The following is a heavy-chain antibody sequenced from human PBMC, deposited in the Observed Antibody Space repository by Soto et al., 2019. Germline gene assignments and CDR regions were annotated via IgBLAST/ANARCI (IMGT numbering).Heavy chain of an antibody. V-gene: IGHV4-59*11. CDR2: IFHSGIT. CDR3: ARDRYFYDSRGYYRTLDS. Sequence: QVQLHESGPRLVKPSETLSLSCTISGDSFSNHYWTWIRQSPGKGLEWIGYIFHSGITDYNPSVKSRVTISIDKSRNLFSLNLTSVTAADTAVYYCARDRYFYDSRGYYRTLDSWGQGTLVTVSS. D-gene: IGHD3-22*01. J-gene: IGHJ5*01. CDR1: GDSFSNHY.